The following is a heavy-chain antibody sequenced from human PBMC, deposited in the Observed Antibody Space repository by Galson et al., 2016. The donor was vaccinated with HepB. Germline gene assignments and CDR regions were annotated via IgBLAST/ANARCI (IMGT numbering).Heavy chain of an antibody. V-gene: IGHV3-53*01. J-gene: IGHJ4*02. D-gene: IGHD3-16*01. CDR2: IYSGGST. CDR3: ARNLPAVALGTWG. Sequence: SLRLSCAASGVTVSNNHMSWVRQAPGKGLEWVSVIYSGGSTHYTDSVKGRFTISRDNSKNTLYLQMNSLRAEDTAVYYCARNLPAVALGTWGWGQGTLVTVSS. CDR1: GVTVSNNH.